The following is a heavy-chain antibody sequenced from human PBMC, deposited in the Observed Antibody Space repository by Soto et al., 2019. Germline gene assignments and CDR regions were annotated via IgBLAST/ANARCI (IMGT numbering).Heavy chain of an antibody. D-gene: IGHD3-3*01. J-gene: IGHJ6*02. CDR1: GFTFSNAW. V-gene: IGHV3-15*07. CDR3: TTVSNPVLRFLEWPRRTYYYGMDV. CDR2: IKSKTDGGTT. Sequence: PGGSLRLSCAASGFTFSNAWMNWVRQAPGKGLEWVGRIKSKTDGGTTDYAAPVKGRFTISRDDSKNTLYLQMNSLKTEDTAVYYCTTVSNPVLRFLEWPRRTYYYGMDVWGQGTTVTVSS.